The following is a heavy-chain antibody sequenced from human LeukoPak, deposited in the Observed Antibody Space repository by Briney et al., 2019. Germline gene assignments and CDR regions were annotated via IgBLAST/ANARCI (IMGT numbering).Heavy chain of an antibody. Sequence: GGSLRLSCAASGFAFGTYSMNWVRQAPGKGLEWVAVISYDGSNKYYADSVKGRFTISRDNSKNTLYLQMNSLRAEDTAVYFCASDRAYCSGGSCYSGLDYWGQGTLVTVSS. CDR1: GFAFGTYS. CDR2: ISYDGSNK. D-gene: IGHD2-15*01. V-gene: IGHV3-30*03. J-gene: IGHJ4*02. CDR3: ASDRAYCSGGSCYSGLDY.